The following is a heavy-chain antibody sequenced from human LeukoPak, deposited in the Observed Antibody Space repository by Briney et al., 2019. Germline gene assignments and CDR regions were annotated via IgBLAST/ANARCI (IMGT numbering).Heavy chain of an antibody. V-gene: IGHV3-53*01. Sequence: GGSLRLSCAASGFIVSNTYVSWVRQAPGKGLEWVSVIYSGGGTFYSDSVKGRFTISRDYSKNTLYLQMNSLRVDDTAVYYCARDSSGPAFWGQGTLVTVSS. D-gene: IGHD6-19*01. CDR1: GFIVSNTY. J-gene: IGHJ4*02. CDR2: IYSGGGT. CDR3: ARDSSGPAF.